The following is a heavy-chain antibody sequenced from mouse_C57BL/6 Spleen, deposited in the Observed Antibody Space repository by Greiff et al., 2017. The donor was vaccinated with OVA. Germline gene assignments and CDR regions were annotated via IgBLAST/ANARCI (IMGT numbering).Heavy chain of an antibody. Sequence: QVQLQQPGAELVKPGASVKLSCKASGYTFTSYWMHWVKQRPGQGLEWIGMIHPNSGSTNYNEKFKDKATLTVDKSSSTAYMQLSSLTSEDSAVYYCARRGMGWDEFDYWGQGTTLTVSS. V-gene: IGHV1-64*01. D-gene: IGHD4-1*01. CDR1: GYTFTSYW. J-gene: IGHJ2*01. CDR2: IHPNSGST. CDR3: ARRGMGWDEFDY.